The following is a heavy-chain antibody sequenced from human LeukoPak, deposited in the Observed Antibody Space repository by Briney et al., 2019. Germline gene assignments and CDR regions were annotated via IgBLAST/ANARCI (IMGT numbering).Heavy chain of an antibody. J-gene: IGHJ4*02. CDR2: ISWNSGSI. Sequence: PGRSLRLSCAASGFTFDDYAMHWVRQAPGKGLEWVSGISWNSGSIGYADSVKGRFTISRDNSKNTLYLQMNSLRAEDTAVYYCAKDTDSAYYFDYWGQGTLVTVSS. V-gene: IGHV3-9*01. CDR1: GFTFDDYA. CDR3: AKDTDSAYYFDY. D-gene: IGHD2-15*01.